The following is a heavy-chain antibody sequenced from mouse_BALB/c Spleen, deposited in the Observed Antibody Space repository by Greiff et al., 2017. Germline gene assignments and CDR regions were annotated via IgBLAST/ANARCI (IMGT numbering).Heavy chain of an antibody. CDR2: ISSGGSYT. CDR1: GFTFSSYA. V-gene: IGHV5-9-3*01. CDR3: ARKDYRNAMDY. Sequence: EVQGVESGGGLVKPGGSLKLSCAASGFTFSSYAMSWVRQTPEKRLEWVATISSGGSYTYYPDSVKGRFTISRDNAKNTLYLQMSSLRSEDTAMYYCARKDYRNAMDYWGQGTSVTVSS. J-gene: IGHJ4*01. D-gene: IGHD2-14*01.